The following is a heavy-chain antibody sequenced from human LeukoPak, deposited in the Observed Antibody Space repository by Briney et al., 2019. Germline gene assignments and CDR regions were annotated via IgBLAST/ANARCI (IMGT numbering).Heavy chain of an antibody. CDR1: GFTFNKYA. V-gene: IGHV3-23*01. Sequence: GGSLRLSCAASGFTFNKYAMNWVRQAPGKGLEWVSAISDSGVSTYYADSVKGRFTISRDNSKNTLYLQMNSLRAEDTAVYYCAKEGGRSRPFDYWGQGTLVTVSS. J-gene: IGHJ4*02. CDR3: AKEGGRSRPFDY. CDR2: ISDSGVST. D-gene: IGHD6-13*01.